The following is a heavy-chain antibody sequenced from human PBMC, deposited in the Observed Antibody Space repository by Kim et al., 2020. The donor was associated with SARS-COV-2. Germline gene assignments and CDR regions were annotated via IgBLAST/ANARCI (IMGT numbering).Heavy chain of an antibody. CDR1: GFTFDDYA. J-gene: IGHJ4*02. V-gene: IGHV3-9*01. Sequence: GGSLRLSCAASGFTFDDYAMHWVRQAPGKGLEWDSGISWNSGSIGYADSVKGRFTISRDNAKNSLYLQMNSLRAEDTALYYCAKHSSYSSSSMGYWGQGT. D-gene: IGHD6-6*01. CDR3: AKHSSYSSSSMGY. CDR2: ISWNSGSI.